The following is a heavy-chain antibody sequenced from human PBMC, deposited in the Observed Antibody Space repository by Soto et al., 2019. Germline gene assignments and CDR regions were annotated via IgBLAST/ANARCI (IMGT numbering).Heavy chain of an antibody. CDR3: ARDSGYDYLDY. V-gene: IGHV3-21*01. J-gene: IGHJ4*02. CDR2: ISSSSSYI. CDR1: GFTISSYS. D-gene: IGHD5-12*01. Sequence: GGSMRLSCAAAGFTISSYSVNWVRQAPGKGLEWVSSISSSSSYIYYADSVKGRFTISRDNAKNSLYLQMNSLRAEDTAVYYCARDSGYDYLDYWGQGTLVSVSS.